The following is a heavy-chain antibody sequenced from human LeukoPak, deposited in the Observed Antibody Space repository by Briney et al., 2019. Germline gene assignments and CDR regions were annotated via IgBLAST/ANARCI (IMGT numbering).Heavy chain of an antibody. CDR1: GFTFSSYA. CDR2: TSGSGGST. Sequence: GGSLRLSCAVSGFTFSSYAMSWVRQAPGKGLEWVSATSGSGGSTYYADSVKGRFTISRDNSKNTLYLQMNSLRAEDTAVYYCAKAVGNPPYYFDYWGQGTLVTVSS. V-gene: IGHV3-23*01. J-gene: IGHJ4*02. CDR3: AKAVGNPPYYFDY.